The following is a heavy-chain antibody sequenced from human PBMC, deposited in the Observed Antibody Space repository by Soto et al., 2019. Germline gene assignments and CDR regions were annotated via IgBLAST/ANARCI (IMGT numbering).Heavy chain of an antibody. CDR3: ARAVVSDSSGSSGQ. J-gene: IGHJ4*02. V-gene: IGHV4-34*01. CDR2: INHSGST. Sequence: PSETLSLTCAVYGGSFSGYYWSWIRQPPGKGLEWIGEINHSGSTNYNPSLKSRVTISVDTSKNQFSLKLSSVTAADTAVYYCARAVVSDSSGSSGQWGQGTLVTVSS. CDR1: GGSFSGYY. D-gene: IGHD3-22*01.